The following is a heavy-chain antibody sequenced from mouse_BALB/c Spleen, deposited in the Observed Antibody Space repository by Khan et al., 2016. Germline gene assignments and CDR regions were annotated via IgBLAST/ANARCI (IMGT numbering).Heavy chain of an antibody. Sequence: QVQLQQSGPELVRPGVSVKISCKGSGYTFTDYAMHWVKQSHAKSLEWIGVISTYYGNTNYNQKFKGKATMTVDKSSSTAYMELARLTSEDSAIYYCARGGLPFKWEGYAMDYWGQGTSVTVSS. V-gene: IGHV1S137*01. CDR3: ARGGLPFKWEGYAMDY. CDR2: ISTYYGNT. CDR1: GYTFTDYA. J-gene: IGHJ4*01. D-gene: IGHD4-1*01.